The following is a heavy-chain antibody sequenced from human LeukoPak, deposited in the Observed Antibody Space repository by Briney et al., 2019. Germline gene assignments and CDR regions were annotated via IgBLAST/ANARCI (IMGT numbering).Heavy chain of an antibody. J-gene: IGHJ6*03. CDR2: INPNSGGT. V-gene: IGHV1-2*02. Sequence: ASVKVSCKASGYTFTGYYMHWVRQAPGQGLEWMGWINPNSGGTNYAQKFQGRVTMTRDTSISTAYMELSRLRSDDTAVYYCARRQARDLYYYYMDVWGKGTTVTVSS. CDR1: GYTFTGYY. CDR3: ARRQARDLYYYYMDV.